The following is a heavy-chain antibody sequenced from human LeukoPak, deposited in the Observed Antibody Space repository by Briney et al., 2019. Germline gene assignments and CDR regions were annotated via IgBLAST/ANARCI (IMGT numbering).Heavy chain of an antibody. CDR1: GFTLRSYG. CDR2: ILNDGSQE. J-gene: IGHJ3*02. D-gene: IGHD3-16*01. V-gene: IGHV3-33*01. CDR3: ARDDALGDNALDI. Sequence: GGSLRLSCAVSGFTLRSYGMHWVRQAPGKGLEWVAVILNDGSQEKYADSVKGPFTISRDNSKNTLFLQMNSLRAEDTAVYYCARDDALGDNALDIWGQGTMVTVSS.